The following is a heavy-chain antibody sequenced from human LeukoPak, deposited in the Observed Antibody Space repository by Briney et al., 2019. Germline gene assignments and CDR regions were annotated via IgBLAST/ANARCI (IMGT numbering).Heavy chain of an antibody. V-gene: IGHV3-7*04. CDR2: IKQDRSEE. CDR3: ARDYGGD. J-gene: IGHJ4*02. D-gene: IGHD3-16*01. CDR1: GFTFSGYG. Sequence: LGGPLTLPCSASGFTFSGYGMSWVRQATGKGLEWVDNIKQDRSEEHYVDSVKGRFTISRDNAKNSLYLQMNSLRAEDTAVYYCARDYGGDWGQGPLVTVSS.